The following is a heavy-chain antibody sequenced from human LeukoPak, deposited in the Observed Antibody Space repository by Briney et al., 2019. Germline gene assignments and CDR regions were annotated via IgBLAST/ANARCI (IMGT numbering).Heavy chain of an antibody. CDR1: GYTFTSYG. D-gene: IGHD4/OR15-4a*01. J-gene: IGHJ4*02. CDR3: ARVWLRTMALPPTWGGYFDY. Sequence: ASVKVSCKASGYTFTSYGISWVRQAPGQGLEWMGGIIPIFGTANYAQKFQGRVTITADESTSTAYMELSSLRSEDTAVYYCARVWLRTMALPPTWGGYFDYWGQGTLVTVSS. CDR2: IIPIFGTA. V-gene: IGHV1-69*13.